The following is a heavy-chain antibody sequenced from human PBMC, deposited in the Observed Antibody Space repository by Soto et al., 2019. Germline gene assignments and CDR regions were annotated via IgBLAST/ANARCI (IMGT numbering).Heavy chain of an antibody. CDR2: ISGSGGST. V-gene: IGHV3-23*01. CDR3: ANEYSSSWYVRWFDP. D-gene: IGHD6-13*01. J-gene: IGHJ5*02. Sequence: EVQLLESGGGLVQPGGSLRLSCAASGFTFSSYAMSWVRQAPGNGLEWVSAISGSGGSTYYADSVKGRFTISRDNSKNTLYLQMNSLRAEDTAVYYCANEYSSSWYVRWFDPWGQGTLVTVSS. CDR1: GFTFSSYA.